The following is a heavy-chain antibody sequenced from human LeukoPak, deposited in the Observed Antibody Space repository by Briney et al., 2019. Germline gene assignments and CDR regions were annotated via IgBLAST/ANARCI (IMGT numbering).Heavy chain of an antibody. CDR3: ARRFYYYYYGMDV. CDR2: INHSGST. CDR1: GGSFSGYY. D-gene: IGHD3-10*01. V-gene: IGHV4-34*01. J-gene: IGHJ6*02. Sequence: SETLSLTCAVYGGSFSGYYWSWIRQPPGKGLEWIGEINHSGSTNYNPSLKSRVTISVDTSKNQFSLKLSSMTAADSAVYYCARRFYYYYYGMDVWGQGTTVTVSS.